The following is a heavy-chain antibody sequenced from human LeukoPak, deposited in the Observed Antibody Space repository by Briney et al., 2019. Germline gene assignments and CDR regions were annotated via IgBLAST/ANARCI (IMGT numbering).Heavy chain of an antibody. V-gene: IGHV3-30*03. CDR3: ARDVDDSSGYFPYLDY. CDR1: GFTFSSYG. CDR2: ISFDGNRM. J-gene: IGHJ4*02. Sequence: GGSLRLSCAASGFTFSSYGMHWVRQAPGKGLEWVALISFDGNRMSYADSVKGRVTISRDNSKNTLFLQMNSLRAEDTAVYYCARDVDDSSGYFPYLDYWGQGTLVTVSS. D-gene: IGHD3-22*01.